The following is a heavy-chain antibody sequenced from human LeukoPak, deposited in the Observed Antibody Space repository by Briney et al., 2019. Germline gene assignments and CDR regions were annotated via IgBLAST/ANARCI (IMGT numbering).Heavy chain of an antibody. CDR3: AGVLRFFDY. Sequence: GGSLSLSCAASGLTFSSYEMNWVRQAPGRGLEWVSYISSSGSTIYYADSVKGRFTISRDNAKNSLYLQMNRLRAEDTAVYYCAGVLRFFDYWGQGTLVSVSS. J-gene: IGHJ4*02. D-gene: IGHD3-3*01. CDR1: GLTFSSYE. CDR2: ISSSGSTI. V-gene: IGHV3-48*03.